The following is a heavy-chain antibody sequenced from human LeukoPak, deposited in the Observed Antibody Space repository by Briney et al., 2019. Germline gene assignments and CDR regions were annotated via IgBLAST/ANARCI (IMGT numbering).Heavy chain of an antibody. V-gene: IGHV1-3*03. CDR1: GSTFTSYA. Sequence: ASVKVSFTASGSTFTSYAMHWVRQAPGQRLDWMGWINAGNGNTKYSQEFQGRVTITRDTYASTAYMELSSLRPEDMAVCYCARQKRLVGAPTNSYYYYMDVWGKGTTVTVSS. J-gene: IGHJ6*03. CDR2: INAGNGNT. CDR3: ARQKRLVGAPTNSYYYYMDV. D-gene: IGHD1-26*01.